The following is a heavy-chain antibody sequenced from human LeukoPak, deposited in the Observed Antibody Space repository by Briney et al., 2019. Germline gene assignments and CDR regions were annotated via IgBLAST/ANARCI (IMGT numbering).Heavy chain of an antibody. CDR3: ARDVGYYDILTDTPRMDV. Sequence: SVKVSCKASGGTFSSYAISWVRQAPGQGLEWMRGIIPIFGTANYAQKFQGRVTITADESTSTAYMELSSLRSEDTAVYYCARDVGYYDILTDTPRMDVWGQGTTVTVSS. V-gene: IGHV1-69*13. CDR2: IIPIFGTA. D-gene: IGHD3-9*01. J-gene: IGHJ6*02. CDR1: GGTFSSYA.